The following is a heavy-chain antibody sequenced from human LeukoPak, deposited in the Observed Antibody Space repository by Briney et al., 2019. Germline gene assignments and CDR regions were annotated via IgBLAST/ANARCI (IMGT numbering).Heavy chain of an antibody. V-gene: IGHV3-20*04. Sequence: GGSLRLSCAASGFTFSSYSMNWVRQAPGKGLEWVSTINWNGGSTGYADSVKGRFTISRDNAKNSLYLQMNSLRAEDTALYYCARVSDISVAAYFDYWGQGTLVTVSS. CDR1: GFTFSSYS. CDR3: ARVSDISVAAYFDY. J-gene: IGHJ4*02. CDR2: INWNGGST. D-gene: IGHD6-19*01.